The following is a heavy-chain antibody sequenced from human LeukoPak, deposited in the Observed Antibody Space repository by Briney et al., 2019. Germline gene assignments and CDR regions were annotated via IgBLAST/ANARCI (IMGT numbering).Heavy chain of an antibody. J-gene: IGHJ5*02. CDR3: ARDLGLVPS. CDR1: GGSIRSYY. V-gene: IGHV4-59*01. D-gene: IGHD6-6*01. Sequence: SETLSLTCTVSGGSIRSYYWSWIRQPPGKGLEWIGYIYYSGSTNYNLSLKSRVTISVDTSKNQFSLKLSSVTAADMAVYYCARDLGLVPSWGQGTLVTVSS. CDR2: IYYSGST.